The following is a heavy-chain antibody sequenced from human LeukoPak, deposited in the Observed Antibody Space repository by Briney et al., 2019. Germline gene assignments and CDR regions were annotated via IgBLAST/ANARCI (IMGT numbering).Heavy chain of an antibody. J-gene: IGHJ4*02. Sequence: GGSLRLSCAASGFTLSNHWMHWVRQAQATGLLLVSRITSDCDGSSTVYAYSVRGRFTISSDNAKNPLYLQMNSLRAEDTAVYYCIQSSGWPDYWGQGTLVTVSS. D-gene: IGHD6-19*01. CDR1: GFTLSNHW. CDR2: ITSDCDGSST. CDR3: IQSSGWPDY. V-gene: IGHV3-74*01.